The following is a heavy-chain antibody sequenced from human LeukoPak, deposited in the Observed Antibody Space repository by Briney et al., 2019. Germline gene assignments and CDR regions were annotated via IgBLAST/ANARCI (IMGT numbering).Heavy chain of an antibody. Sequence: GGSLRLSCAASGFTVSSNYMSWVRQAPGKGLEWVSVIYSGGSTYYADSVKGRFTISRDNSKNTLYLQMNSLRAEDTAVYYCAKDFRLHKGGYWGQGTLVTVSS. V-gene: IGHV3-66*01. CDR2: IYSGGST. CDR1: GFTVSSNY. CDR3: AKDFRLHKGGY. J-gene: IGHJ4*02.